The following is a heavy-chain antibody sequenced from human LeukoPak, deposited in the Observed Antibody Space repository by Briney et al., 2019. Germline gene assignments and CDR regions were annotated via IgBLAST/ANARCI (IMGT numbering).Heavy chain of an antibody. CDR2: ISSSSSYT. CDR3: ASISGWYPFGSLVQ. V-gene: IGHV3-11*06. CDR1: GFTFSDYY. J-gene: IGHJ4*02. D-gene: IGHD6-19*01. Sequence: PGGSLRLSCAASGFTFSDYYMSWIRQAPGKGLEWVSYISSSSSYTNYADSVKGRFTISRDYDKNSLYLQMNSLRAEDTAVYYCASISGWYPFGSLVQWRQGAVVSVST.